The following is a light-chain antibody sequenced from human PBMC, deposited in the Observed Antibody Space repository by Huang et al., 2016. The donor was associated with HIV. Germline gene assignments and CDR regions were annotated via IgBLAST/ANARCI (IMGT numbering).Light chain of an antibody. CDR3: LQYDRSPLT. V-gene: IGKV3-20*01. CDR2: GAS. J-gene: IGKJ4*01. Sequence: EIVLTQSPGTLSLSPGETATFSCRASQSLRDTYIACYQQRPGQAPRLLIYGASSRATGIPDRFSGSGSGTDFTLTINRLEPQDFAVYFCLQYDRSPLTFGGGTKVEL. CDR1: QSLRDTY.